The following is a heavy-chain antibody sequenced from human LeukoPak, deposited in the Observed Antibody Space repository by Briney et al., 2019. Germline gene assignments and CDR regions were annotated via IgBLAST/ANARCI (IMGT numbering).Heavy chain of an antibody. CDR1: GGTFSSYA. V-gene: IGHV1-69*04. CDR2: IIPILGIA. D-gene: IGHD2-2*01. CDR3: ARDPPHYCSSTSCPLDY. J-gene: IGHJ4*02. Sequence: SVRVSCKASGGTFSSYAISWVRQAPGQGLEWMGRIIPILGIANYAQKFQGRVTITADKSTSTAYMELSSLRSEDTAVYYCARDPPHYCSSTSCPLDYWGQGTLVTVSS.